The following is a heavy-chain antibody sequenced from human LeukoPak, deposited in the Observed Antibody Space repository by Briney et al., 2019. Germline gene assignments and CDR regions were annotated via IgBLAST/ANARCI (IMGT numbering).Heavy chain of an antibody. D-gene: IGHD3-22*01. CDR2: IIPILGIA. Sequence: ASVKVSCTASGGTFSSYAISWVRQAPGQGLEWMGRIIPILGIANYAQKFQGRVTITADKSTSTAYMELSSLRSEDTAVYYCAREHKDTMIVVVTSYGMDVWGQGTTVTVSS. CDR3: AREHKDTMIVVVTSYGMDV. V-gene: IGHV1-69*04. CDR1: GGTFSSYA. J-gene: IGHJ6*02.